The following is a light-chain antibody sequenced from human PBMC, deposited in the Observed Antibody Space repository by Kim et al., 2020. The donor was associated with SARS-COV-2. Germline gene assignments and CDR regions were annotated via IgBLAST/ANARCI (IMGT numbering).Light chain of an antibody. CDR1: RSIAGL. CDR3: QQYRSYPWT. J-gene: IGKJ1*01. V-gene: IGKV1-5*01. CDR2: AAS. Sequence: DIQMTQSPSTLSASVGDRVTITCRASRSIAGLLAWYQQKPGQAPKLLIYAASTLKSGVPSRFTGSGSGTEFTLTTSSLQPDDFATYYCQQYRSYPWTFGQGTKVDIK.